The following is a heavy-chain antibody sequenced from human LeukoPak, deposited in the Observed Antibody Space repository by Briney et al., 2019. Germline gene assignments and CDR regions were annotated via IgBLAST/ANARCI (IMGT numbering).Heavy chain of an antibody. Sequence: ASVKVSCKASGYTFTSYGISWVRQAPGQGLEWMGWISAYNGNTNYAQKLQGRVTITRNTSISTAYMELSSLRSEDTAVYYCAKANDYVWGSYRIMVDWGQGTLVTVSS. V-gene: IGHV1-18*01. J-gene: IGHJ4*02. D-gene: IGHD3-16*02. CDR2: ISAYNGNT. CDR3: AKANDYVWGSYRIMVD. CDR1: GYTFTSYG.